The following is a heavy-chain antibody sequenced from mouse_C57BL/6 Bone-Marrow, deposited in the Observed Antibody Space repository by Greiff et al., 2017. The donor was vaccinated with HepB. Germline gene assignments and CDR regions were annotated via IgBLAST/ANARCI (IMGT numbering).Heavy chain of an antibody. Sequence: DVQLQESGGGLVQPGGSLKLSCAASGFTFSDYYMYWVRQTPEKRLEWVAYISNGGGSTYYPDTVKGRFTISRDNAKNTRNLQMSRLKSEDTAMYYCAREITPVVAEVLYFDVWGTGTTVTVSS. V-gene: IGHV5-12*01. CDR1: GFTFSDYY. CDR2: ISNGGGST. D-gene: IGHD1-1*01. CDR3: AREITPVVAEVLYFDV. J-gene: IGHJ1*03.